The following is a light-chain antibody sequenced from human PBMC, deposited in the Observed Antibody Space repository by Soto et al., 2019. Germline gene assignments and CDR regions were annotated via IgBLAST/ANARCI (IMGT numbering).Light chain of an antibody. Sequence: EIVLTHSPGPLSLSPGERATLSCRTSQSVSNNYLAWYQQKPGQAPRLVIYGASSRATGIPDRFSASGSGTDFTLTISRLEPEDFAGYYCQQYSSSPLTFGQGTKVEIK. J-gene: IGKJ1*01. V-gene: IGKV3-20*01. CDR3: QQYSSSPLT. CDR1: QSVSNNY. CDR2: GAS.